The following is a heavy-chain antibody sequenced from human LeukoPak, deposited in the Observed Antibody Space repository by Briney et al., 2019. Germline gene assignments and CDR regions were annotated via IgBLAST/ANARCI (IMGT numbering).Heavy chain of an antibody. CDR2: IYSGGST. V-gene: IGHV3-66*01. D-gene: IGHD3-10*01. CDR3: ARDMVRGVLSPNWFDP. J-gene: IGHJ5*02. CDR1: GFTVSSNY. Sequence: PGGSLRLSCAASGFTVSSNYMSWVRQAPGKGLEWVSVIYSGGSTYYADSVKGRFTISRDNAKNSLYLQMNSLRAEDTAVYYCARDMVRGVLSPNWFDPWGQGTLVTVSS.